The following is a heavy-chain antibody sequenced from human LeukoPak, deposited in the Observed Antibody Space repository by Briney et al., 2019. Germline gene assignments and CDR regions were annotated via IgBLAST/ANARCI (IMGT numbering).Heavy chain of an antibody. J-gene: IGHJ6*03. D-gene: IGHD4-17*01. CDR3: ARDRTFYGEYYYYMDV. Sequence: GGSLRLSCAASGFTFSSYSINWVRQAPGKGVWWVSYISSTSSTIYYADSVKGRFTISRDNAKNSLYLQMNSLRAEDTAVYYCARDRTFYGEYYYYMDVWGKGTTVTVSS. CDR1: GFTFSSYS. V-gene: IGHV3-48*01. CDR2: ISSTSSTI.